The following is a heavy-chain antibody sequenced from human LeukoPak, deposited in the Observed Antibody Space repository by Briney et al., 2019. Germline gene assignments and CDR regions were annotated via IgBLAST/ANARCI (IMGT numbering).Heavy chain of an antibody. CDR3: AKDLGGSGSPCDP. Sequence: HAGGSLTLSCAASGFTFSSYGMHWVRQAPGKGLEWVAVISYDGSNEYYADSVKGRFTISRDNSKNTLYLQMNSLRAEDTAVYYCAKDLGGSGSPCDPWGQGTLVTVSS. CDR2: ISYDGSNE. J-gene: IGHJ5*02. V-gene: IGHV3-30*18. CDR1: GFTFSSYG. D-gene: IGHD3-10*01.